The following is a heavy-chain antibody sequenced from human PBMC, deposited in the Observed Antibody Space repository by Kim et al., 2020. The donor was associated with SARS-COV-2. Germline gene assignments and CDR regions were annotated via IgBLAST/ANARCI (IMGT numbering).Heavy chain of an antibody. V-gene: IGHV3-30*01. D-gene: IGHD3-10*01. CDR3: ASVSKLLWFGEFDY. J-gene: IGHJ4*02. Sequence: ASRKGRFTISRENSKNTLYLQMNRRRAEETAVYYCASVSKLLWFGEFDYWGQGTLVTVSS.